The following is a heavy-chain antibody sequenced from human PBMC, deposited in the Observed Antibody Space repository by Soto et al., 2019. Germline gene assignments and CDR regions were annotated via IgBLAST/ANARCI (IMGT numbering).Heavy chain of an antibody. J-gene: IGHJ5*02. V-gene: IGHV4-59*08. CDR1: GGAIGGYY. Sequence: TSETLSLTCSLSGGAIGGYYCSWIRQPPGKALEWIGYVSYSGSTDYHPSLKSRVSISIDTSKNQFSLKMISVTAADTAVYYCARHGSDSGWFFFDPWGQGALVTAPQ. CDR3: ARHGSDSGWFFFDP. CDR2: VSYSGST. D-gene: IGHD6-19*01.